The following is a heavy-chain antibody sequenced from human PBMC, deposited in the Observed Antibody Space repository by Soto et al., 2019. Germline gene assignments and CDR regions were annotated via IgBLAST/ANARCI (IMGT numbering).Heavy chain of an antibody. Sequence: ASVKVSCKASGYTFTSYGINWVRQATGQGLEWMGWMNPNSGNTGYAQKFQGRVTMTRNTSISTAYMELSSLRSEDTAVYYCARPARGYCSSTSCYYYGMDVWGQGTTVTV. CDR3: ARPARGYCSSTSCYYYGMDV. CDR2: MNPNSGNT. V-gene: IGHV1-8*01. CDR1: GYTFTSYG. J-gene: IGHJ6*02. D-gene: IGHD2-2*01.